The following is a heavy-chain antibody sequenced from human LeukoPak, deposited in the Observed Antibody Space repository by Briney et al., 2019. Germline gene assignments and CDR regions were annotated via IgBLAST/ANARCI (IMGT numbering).Heavy chain of an antibody. CDR2: IYYSGST. Sequence: PSETLSLTCTVSGGSISSSSYYWGWIRQPPGKGLEWIGSIYYSGSTYYNPSLKSRVTISVDTSKNQFPLKLSSVTAADTAVYYCARESTGWSSRFDPWGQGTLVTVSS. CDR3: ARESTGWSSRFDP. J-gene: IGHJ5*02. CDR1: GGSISSSSYY. V-gene: IGHV4-39*06. D-gene: IGHD6-19*01.